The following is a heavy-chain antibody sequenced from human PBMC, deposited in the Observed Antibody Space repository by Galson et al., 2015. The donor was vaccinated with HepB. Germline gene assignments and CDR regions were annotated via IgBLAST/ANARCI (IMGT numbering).Heavy chain of an antibody. Sequence: SLRLSCAASGFTFSSYAMSWVRQAPGKGLEWVSAISGSGGSTYYADSVKGRFTISRDNSKNTLYLQMNSLRAEDTAVYYCAKDLNVLQQWLVQDLDTYYVDYWGQGTLVTVSS. V-gene: IGHV3-23*01. J-gene: IGHJ4*02. D-gene: IGHD6-19*01. CDR1: GFTFSSYA. CDR3: AKDLNVLQQWLVQDLDTYYVDY. CDR2: ISGSGGST.